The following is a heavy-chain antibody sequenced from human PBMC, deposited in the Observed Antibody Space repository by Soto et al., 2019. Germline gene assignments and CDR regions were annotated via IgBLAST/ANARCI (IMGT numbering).Heavy chain of an antibody. CDR1: GGTFSSYG. CDR3: SRYCWRYSCFTLKEGYYFYYGMDV. CDR2: IIPISGTT. D-gene: IGHD2-2*02. V-gene: IGHV1-69*01. J-gene: IGHJ6*02. Sequence: QVQLVQSGAEVKKPGSSVKVSCKASGGTFSSYGVSWVRQAPGQGLEWMGGIIPISGTTNYARKFQGRVTISSDESTTTVYMELSSLRSEDTAIYHCSRYCWRYSCFTLKEGYYFYYGMDVWGQGTTVTVSS.